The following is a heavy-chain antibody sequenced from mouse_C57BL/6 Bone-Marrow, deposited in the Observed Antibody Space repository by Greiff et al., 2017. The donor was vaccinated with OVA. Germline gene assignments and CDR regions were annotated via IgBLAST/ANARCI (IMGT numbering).Heavy chain of an antibody. J-gene: IGHJ3*01. CDR3: ARLGLSPD. CDR2: INPNNGGT. CDR1: GYTFTDYY. D-gene: IGHD4-1*01. V-gene: IGHV1-26*01. Sequence: VQLQQSGPELVKPGASVKISCKASGYTFTDYYMNWVKQSHGKSLEWIGDINPNNGGTSYNQKFKGKATLTVDKSSSTAYMELRSLTYEDSAVYYCARLGLSPDWGQGTLVTVSA.